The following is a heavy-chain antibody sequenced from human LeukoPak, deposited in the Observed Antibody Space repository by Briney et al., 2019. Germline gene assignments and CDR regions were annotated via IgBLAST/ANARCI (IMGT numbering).Heavy chain of an antibody. J-gene: IGHJ4*02. CDR3: AKEGTPVTGFVDN. CDR2: MSGSGGTT. CDR1: GFRLSSYA. Sequence: GESLRLSCAASGFRLSSYAMSWVRQAPGKGLEWVSVMSGSGGTTYYADSVKGGFTISRDNSKNTLYLQMNSLRAEDTAVYYCAKEGTPVTGFVDNWGQGTLVTVSS. V-gene: IGHV3-23*01. D-gene: IGHD3-9*01.